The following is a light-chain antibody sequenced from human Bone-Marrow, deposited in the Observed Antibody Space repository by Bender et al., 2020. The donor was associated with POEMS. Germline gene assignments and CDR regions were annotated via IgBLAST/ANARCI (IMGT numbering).Light chain of an antibody. CDR1: GSDIGGYNS. V-gene: IGLV2-8*01. CDR3: SSYAGYNNFV. Sequence: QSILTQPPSASGTPGQRVTISCSGTGSDIGGYNSVSWYQQHPGKAPRLLISAVSRRPSGVPDRFSGSKSGNTASLTVSGLQADDEAYYYCSSYAGYNNFVFGGGTKLTVL. CDR2: AVS. J-gene: IGLJ2*01.